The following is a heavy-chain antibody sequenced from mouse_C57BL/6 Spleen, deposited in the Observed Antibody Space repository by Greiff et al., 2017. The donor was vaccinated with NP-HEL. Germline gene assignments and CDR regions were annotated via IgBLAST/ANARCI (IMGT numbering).Heavy chain of an antibody. CDR3: ARAGPRYYVDY. Sequence: EVQLQQSGPELVKPGASVKISCKASGYTFTDYYMNWVKQSHGKSLEWIGDIHPNYGGTSYNQKFKGKATLTVDKSSSTAYMELRSLTSEDSAVYYCARAGPRYYVDYWGQSTTLTVAS. CDR1: GYTFTDYY. CDR2: IHPNYGGT. J-gene: IGHJ2*01. V-gene: IGHV1-26*01.